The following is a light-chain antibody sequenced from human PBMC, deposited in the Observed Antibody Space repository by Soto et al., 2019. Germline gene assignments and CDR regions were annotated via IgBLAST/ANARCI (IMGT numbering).Light chain of an antibody. CDR1: QSVNTR. Sequence: EIVMTQSPATLSVSPGEGATLSCRASQSVNTRLAWYQQRRGQAPRLLIYDASTRATGIPARFSGSGSGTEFTLTISSRQSDYFAVYYCHQYNNWPRPLGQGTEVDFK. J-gene: IGKJ1*01. CDR3: HQYNNWPRP. V-gene: IGKV3-15*01. CDR2: DAS.